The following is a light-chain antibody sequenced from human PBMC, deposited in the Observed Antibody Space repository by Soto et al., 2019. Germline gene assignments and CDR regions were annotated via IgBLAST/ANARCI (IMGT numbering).Light chain of an antibody. CDR2: SNN. CDR1: SSNIGANP. V-gene: IGLV1-44*01. Sequence: QSALTQPPSASGTPGQRVTISCSGSSSNIGANPVNWYQQLPGTAPKLLIFSNNQRPSGVPGRFSGSKSGTSASLAISGLQSEDEAGYYCASWDDSLNGVVFGGGTKLTVL. CDR3: ASWDDSLNGVV. J-gene: IGLJ2*01.